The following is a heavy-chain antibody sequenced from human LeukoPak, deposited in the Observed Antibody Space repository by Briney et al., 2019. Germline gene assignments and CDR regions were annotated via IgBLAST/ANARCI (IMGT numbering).Heavy chain of an antibody. J-gene: IGHJ4*02. CDR2: IDHSGST. Sequence: SETLSLTCAVYGGSFSGYYRSWIRQPPGKGLEWIGEIDHSGSTNYNPSLKSRVTISVDTSKNQFSLKLSSVTAADTAVYYCARGHLGGAFDYWGQGTLVTVSS. D-gene: IGHD1-26*01. CDR1: GGSFSGYY. V-gene: IGHV4-34*01. CDR3: ARGHLGGAFDY.